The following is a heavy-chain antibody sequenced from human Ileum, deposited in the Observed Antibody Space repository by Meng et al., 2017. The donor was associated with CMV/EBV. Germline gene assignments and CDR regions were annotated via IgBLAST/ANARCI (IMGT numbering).Heavy chain of an antibody. V-gene: IGHV3-21*01. J-gene: IGHJ4*02. Sequence: GESLKISCLASGFPVTNTYMSWLRQAPGEGLEWVSSISSSSSYIYYADSVKGRFTISRDNAKTSLYLQMNSLRAEDTAVYYCARAGLYCSSTSCYMNYWGQGTLVTVSS. CDR2: ISSSSSYI. CDR3: ARAGLYCSSTSCYMNY. CDR1: GFPVTNTY. D-gene: IGHD2-2*02.